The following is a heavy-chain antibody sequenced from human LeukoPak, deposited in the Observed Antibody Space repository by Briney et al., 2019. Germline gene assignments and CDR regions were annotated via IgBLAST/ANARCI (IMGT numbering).Heavy chain of an antibody. CDR1: GDSIRSYY. CDR2: ISYSGST. Sequence: SETLSLTCTVSGDSIRSYYWSWIRQPPGKGLEWIGCISYSGSTHYNPSLKSRLSISVDTSKNQFSLKLNSVTAADTAVYYCARGGDYGDLRYFDYWGQGTLVTVSS. J-gene: IGHJ4*02. CDR3: ARGGDYGDLRYFDY. D-gene: IGHD4-17*01. V-gene: IGHV4-59*01.